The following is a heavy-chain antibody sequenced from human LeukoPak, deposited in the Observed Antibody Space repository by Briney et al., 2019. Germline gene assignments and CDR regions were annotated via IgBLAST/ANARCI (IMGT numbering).Heavy chain of an antibody. CDR3: ARVLDLDTVRPVDY. J-gene: IGHJ4*02. CDR1: GYTFTGYY. CDR2: INPNSGGT. D-gene: IGHD3-10*01. V-gene: IGHV1-2*02. Sequence: GASVKVSCKASGYTFTGYYMHWVRQAPGQGLEWMGWINPNSGGTNYAQKLQGRVTMTTDTSTSTAYMELRSLRSDDTAVYYCARVLDLDTVRPVDYWGQGTLVTVSS.